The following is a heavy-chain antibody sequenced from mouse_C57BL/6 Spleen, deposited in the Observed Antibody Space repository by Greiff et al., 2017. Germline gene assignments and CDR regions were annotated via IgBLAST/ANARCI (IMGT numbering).Heavy chain of an antibody. CDR2: ISDGGSYT. V-gene: IGHV5-4*01. CDR3: ARDHYYGSSDWYFDG. Sequence: DVQLQESGGGLVKPGGSLKLSCAASGFTFSSYAMSWVRRTPEKRLEWVATISDGGSYTSYPDNVKGRFTISRDNAKNNLYLQMSHLKSEDTAMYYCARDHYYGSSDWYFDGWGTGTTVTVSS. CDR1: GFTFSSYA. J-gene: IGHJ1*03. D-gene: IGHD1-1*01.